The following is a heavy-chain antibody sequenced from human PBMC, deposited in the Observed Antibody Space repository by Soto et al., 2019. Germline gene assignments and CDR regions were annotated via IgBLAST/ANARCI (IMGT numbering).Heavy chain of an antibody. CDR1: GGTFSSYT. CDR3: ARGGYCSGGSCGLTDY. Sequence: QVQLVQSGAEVKKPGSSVKLSCKASGGTFSSYTISWVRQAPGQGREWMGRIIPILGIANYAQKFQGRVTITADKSTSTAYMERSSLRSEDTAVYYCARGGYCSGGSCGLTDYWGQGTLVTVST. D-gene: IGHD2-15*01. V-gene: IGHV1-69*02. CDR2: IIPILGIA. J-gene: IGHJ4*02.